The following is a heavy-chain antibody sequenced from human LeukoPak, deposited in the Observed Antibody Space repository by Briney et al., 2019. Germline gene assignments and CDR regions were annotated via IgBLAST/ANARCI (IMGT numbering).Heavy chain of an antibody. V-gene: IGHV1-46*01. CDR2: IYPRDGST. J-gene: IGHJ4*02. Sequence: ASVKVSCKASGYTFTSNYIHWVRQAPGQGLEWMGMIYPRDGSTSYAQKFQGRVTVTRDTSTSTVYMELSGLRSEDTAVYHCARDQEGFDYWGQGTLVTVSS. CDR3: ARDQEGFDY. CDR1: GYTFTSNY.